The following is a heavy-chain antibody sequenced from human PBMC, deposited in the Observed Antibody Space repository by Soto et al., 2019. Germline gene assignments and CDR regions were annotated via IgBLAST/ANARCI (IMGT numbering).Heavy chain of an antibody. J-gene: IGHJ6*03. D-gene: IGHD6-13*01. CDR1: GFTFSNYA. V-gene: IGHV3-23*01. Sequence: PGGSLRLSCAASGFTFSNYAMTWVRQAPGKGLEWVSGISGSGGTTFYADSVKGRFTISRDNAKNSLYLQMNSLRAEDTALYHCARESCCIAALLYYYYYYMDVWGKGTTVTVSS. CDR3: ARESCCIAALLYYYYYYMDV. CDR2: ISGSGGTT.